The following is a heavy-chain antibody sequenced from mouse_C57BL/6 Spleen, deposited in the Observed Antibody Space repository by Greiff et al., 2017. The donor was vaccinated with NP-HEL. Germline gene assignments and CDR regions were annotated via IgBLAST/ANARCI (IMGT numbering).Heavy chain of an antibody. V-gene: IGHV3-6*01. CDR3: ARGGELRDYAMDY. CDR2: ISYDGSN. CDR1: GYSITSGYY. J-gene: IGHJ4*01. D-gene: IGHD1-1*01. Sequence: EVKLQESGPGLVKPSQSLSLTCSVTGYSITSGYYWNWIRQFPGNKLEWMGYISYDGSNNYNPSLKNRISITRDTSKNQFFLKLNSVTTEDTATYYCARGGELRDYAMDYWGQGTSVTVSS.